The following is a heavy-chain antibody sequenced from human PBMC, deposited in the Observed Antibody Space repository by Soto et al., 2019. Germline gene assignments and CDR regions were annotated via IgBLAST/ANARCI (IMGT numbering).Heavy chain of an antibody. Sequence: EVQLVESGGGLVKPGGSLRLSCAASGFIFSNAWMNWVRQAPGKGLEWVGRIKSKTDGGTTDYAAPVKGRFTISRDDSKNTLYLQMNSLKTEDTAVYYCTTDRLTIFGVVITSYYYYYGMDVWGQGTTVTVSS. J-gene: IGHJ6*02. D-gene: IGHD3-3*01. V-gene: IGHV3-15*07. CDR3: TTDRLTIFGVVITSYYYYYGMDV. CDR2: IKSKTDGGTT. CDR1: GFIFSNAW.